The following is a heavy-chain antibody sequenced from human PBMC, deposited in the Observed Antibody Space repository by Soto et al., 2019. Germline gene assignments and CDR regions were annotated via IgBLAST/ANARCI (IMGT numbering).Heavy chain of an antibody. V-gene: IGHV3-33*01. CDR2: IWYDGSNK. Sequence: PGGSLRLSCAASGFTFSSYGMHWVRQAPGKGLEWVAVIWYDGSNKYYADSVKGRFTISRDNSKNTLYLQMNSLRAEDTDVYYCARADYYDSSGYFTRLGYWGQGTLVSVSS. J-gene: IGHJ4*02. CDR1: GFTFSSYG. D-gene: IGHD3-22*01. CDR3: ARADYYDSSGYFTRLGY.